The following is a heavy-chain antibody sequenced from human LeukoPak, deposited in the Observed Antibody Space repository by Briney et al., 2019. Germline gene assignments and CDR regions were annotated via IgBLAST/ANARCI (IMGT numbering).Heavy chain of an antibody. V-gene: IGHV3-7*01. Sequence: GGSLSLSCAASGFTLSIYWVSWVRQAPGEGLGWVANIKQDGSEKYYVDSVKGRFTISRDNAKNSLYLQMNSLRAEDTAIYYCVRAGRVATEDWGQGTLVTVSS. D-gene: IGHD6-13*01. CDR3: VRAGRVATED. J-gene: IGHJ4*02. CDR1: GFTLSIYW. CDR2: IKQDGSEK.